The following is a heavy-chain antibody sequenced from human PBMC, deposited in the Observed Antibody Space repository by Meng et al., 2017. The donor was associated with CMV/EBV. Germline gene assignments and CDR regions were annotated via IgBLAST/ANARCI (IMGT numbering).Heavy chain of an antibody. CDR1: GFTVSSNY. Sequence: GESLKISCAASGFTVSSNYMSWVRQAPGKGLEWVPVIYSGGSTYYADSVKGRFTISRDNSKNTLYLQMNSLRAEDTAVYYCARDYRITIGPFYYYYGMDVWGQGTTVTVSS. CDR2: IYSGGST. CDR3: ARDYRITIGPFYYYYGMDV. V-gene: IGHV3-53*01. D-gene: IGHD3-9*01. J-gene: IGHJ6*02.